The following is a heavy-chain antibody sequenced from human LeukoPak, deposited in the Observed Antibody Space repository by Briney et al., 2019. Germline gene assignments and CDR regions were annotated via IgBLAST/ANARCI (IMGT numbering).Heavy chain of an antibody. CDR1: GYTFTSYY. V-gene: IGHV1-46*01. CDR2: INPSGGST. J-gene: IGHJ6*03. Sequence: ASVKVSCKASGYTFTSYYMHWVRQAPGQGLEWMGIINPSGGSTSYAQKFQGRVTMTRDTSTSTVYMELSSLRSEDTAVYYCARGRAEAEPGIYYYYMDVWGKGTTVTVSS. CDR3: ARGRAEAEPGIYYYYMDV. D-gene: IGHD6-25*01.